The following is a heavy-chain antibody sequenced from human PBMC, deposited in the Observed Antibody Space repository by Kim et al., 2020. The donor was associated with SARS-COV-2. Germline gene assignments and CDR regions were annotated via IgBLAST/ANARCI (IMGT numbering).Heavy chain of an antibody. D-gene: IGHD3-16*01. CDR1: GLPFSASG. J-gene: IGHJ4*02. CDR2: IWSDGSKE. V-gene: IGHV3-33*01. Sequence: GMSLRLSCVASGLPFSASGMHWVRQAPGKGLEWVAMIWSDGSKEYYADSVNGRFTISRDNSKNTVYLQMNSLRAEDTAVYYCARDKGERYSDYWGQGTLVIVS. CDR3: ARDKGERYSDY.